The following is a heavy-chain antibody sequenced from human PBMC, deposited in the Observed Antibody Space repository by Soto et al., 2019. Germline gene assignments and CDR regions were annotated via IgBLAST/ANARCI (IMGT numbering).Heavy chain of an antibody. CDR1: GFTFSSYS. Sequence: VGSLRLFCAASGFTFSSYSMNWVRQAPGKGLEWVSYISSSSSTIYYADSVKGRFTISRDNAKNSLYLQMNSLRAEDTAVYYCARTIPRVYHFDPWGQGTLVTVS. CDR2: ISSSSSTI. J-gene: IGHJ5*02. D-gene: IGHD6-13*01. V-gene: IGHV3-48*01. CDR3: ARTIPRVYHFDP.